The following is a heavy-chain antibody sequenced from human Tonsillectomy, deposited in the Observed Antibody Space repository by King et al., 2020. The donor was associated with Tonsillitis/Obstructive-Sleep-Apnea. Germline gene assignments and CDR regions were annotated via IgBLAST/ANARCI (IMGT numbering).Heavy chain of an antibody. CDR3: ARGPNDFWSGYYWFGDY. D-gene: IGHD3-3*01. CDR1: GYTFTGYY. V-gene: IGHV1-2*02. Sequence: QLVQSGAEVKKPGALVKVSCKASGYTFTGYYMLWVRQAPGQGLEWMGWINPNSGGTNYAQKFQGRVTMTRDTSISTAYMELSRLRSDDTAVYYCARGPNDFWSGYYWFGDYWGQGTLVTVSS. CDR2: INPNSGGT. J-gene: IGHJ4*02.